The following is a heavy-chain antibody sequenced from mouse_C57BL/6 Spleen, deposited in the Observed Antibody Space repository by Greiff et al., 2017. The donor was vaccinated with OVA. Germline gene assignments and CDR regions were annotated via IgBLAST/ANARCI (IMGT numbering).Heavy chain of an antibody. D-gene: IGHD1-1*01. CDR1: GYAFSSYW. Sequence: QVQLKESGAELVKPGASVKISCKASGYAFSSYWMNWVKQRPGKGLEWIGQIYPGDGDTNYNGKFKGKATLTADKSSSTAYMQLSSLTSEDSAVYFCAPYYYGSSLGDYWGQGTSVTVSS. V-gene: IGHV1-80*01. CDR2: IYPGDGDT. CDR3: APYYYGSSLGDY. J-gene: IGHJ4*01.